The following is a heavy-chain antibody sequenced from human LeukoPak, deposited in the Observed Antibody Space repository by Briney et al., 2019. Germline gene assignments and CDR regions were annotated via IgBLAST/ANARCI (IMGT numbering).Heavy chain of an antibody. CDR2: ISSSGGSA. CDR3: ARRSPSSLGGRAIDY. V-gene: IGHV3-23*01. Sequence: GGSLRLSCATSGFTFNNHAMSWVRQAPGRGLEWVSDISSSGGSAYYADSVKGRFTISRDNSKNTLFLQMNSLRTEDTAVYHCARRSPSSLGGRAIDYWGQGTLVTVSS. CDR1: GFTFNNHA. D-gene: IGHD2-15*01. J-gene: IGHJ4*02.